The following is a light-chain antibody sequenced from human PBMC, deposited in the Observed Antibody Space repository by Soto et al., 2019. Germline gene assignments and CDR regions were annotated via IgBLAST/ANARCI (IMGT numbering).Light chain of an antibody. CDR1: QSLRKY. J-gene: IGKJ4*01. Sequence: DIQMTQSPSSLSASIGDRVTLTCRASQSLRKYLNWYQHKPGKAPKLLIFAASTLQLGVPSRFSGSGSGTEFTLSISSLQPEDFATYFCLQTNSSPFTFGGGTKVEIK. CDR2: AAS. CDR3: LQTNSSPFT. V-gene: IGKV1-39*01.